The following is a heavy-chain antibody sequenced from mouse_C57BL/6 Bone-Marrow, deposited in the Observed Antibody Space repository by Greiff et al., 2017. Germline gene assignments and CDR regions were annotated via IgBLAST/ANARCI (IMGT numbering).Heavy chain of an antibody. D-gene: IGHD2-5*01. Sequence: VQLQQSGPELVKPGASVKISCKASGYAFSSSWMNWVKQRPGKGLEWIGRIYPGDGDTNYNGKFKGKGTLTADKSSSTAYMQLSSLTSEDSAVYFCARDNYSNYVPMDYWGQGTSVTVSS. V-gene: IGHV1-82*01. CDR1: GYAFSSSW. J-gene: IGHJ4*01. CDR2: IYPGDGDT. CDR3: ARDNYSNYVPMDY.